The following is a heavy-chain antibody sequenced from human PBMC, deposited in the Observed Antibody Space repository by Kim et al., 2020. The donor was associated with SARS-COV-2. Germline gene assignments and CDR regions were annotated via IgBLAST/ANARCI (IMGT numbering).Heavy chain of an antibody. CDR3: AKGTQVHWFFDL. CDR2: TFASGSNT. V-gene: IGHV3-23*01. CDR1: GFTCGNYA. Sequence: GGSLRLSCAASGFTCGNYAMSWVRQAPGKGLEWVSATFASGSNTFYADSVRGRFTISRDNSENTLYLQMNSLRADDTAVYYCAKGTQVHWFFDLWGRGTLVTFSS. J-gene: IGHJ2*01.